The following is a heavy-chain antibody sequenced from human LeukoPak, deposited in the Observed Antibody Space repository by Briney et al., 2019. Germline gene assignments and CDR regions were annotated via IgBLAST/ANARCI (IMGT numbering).Heavy chain of an antibody. J-gene: IGHJ5*02. D-gene: IGHD2-15*01. CDR1: GYTFTSYG. CDR3: ARNYCSGGNCYYNWFDP. V-gene: IGHV1-2*02. CDR2: INPNSGGT. Sequence: ASVKVSCKASGYTFTSYGISWVRQAPGQGLEWMGWINPNSGGTKYEQKFQGRVTMTRDTSISTAYMELSRLRSDDTAVYYCARNYCSGGNCYYNWFDPWGQGTLVTVSS.